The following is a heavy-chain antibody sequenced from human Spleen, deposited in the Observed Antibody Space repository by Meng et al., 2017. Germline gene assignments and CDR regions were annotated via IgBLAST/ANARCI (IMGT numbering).Heavy chain of an antibody. V-gene: IGHV3-66*02. Sequence: GESLKISCAASGFSVSHNYMSWVRQAPGKGLEWVSVIYSGGDTYYANSVKGRFTISRDNSKNTVFLQINSLRSEDTAVYYCARDRLGAVTEDYWGQGTLVTVSS. CDR1: GFSVSHNY. J-gene: IGHJ4*02. CDR3: ARDRLGAVTEDY. D-gene: IGHD4-17*01. CDR2: IYSGGDT.